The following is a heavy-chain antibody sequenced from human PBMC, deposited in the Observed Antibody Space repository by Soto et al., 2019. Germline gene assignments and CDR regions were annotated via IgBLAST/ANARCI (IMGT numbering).Heavy chain of an antibody. CDR1: GFTFSDYY. J-gene: IGHJ6*02. CDR2: ISSSGSTI. Sequence: QVQLVESGGGLVKPGGSLRLSCAASGFTFSDYYMSWIRQAPGKGLEWVSYISSSGSTIYYADSVKGRFTISRDNAKNSLYLQKNSLRAEDTAVYYCARDSAYYYDSSGYYYGPYYYGMDVWGQGTTVTVSS. CDR3: ARDSAYYYDSSGYYYGPYYYGMDV. D-gene: IGHD3-22*01. V-gene: IGHV3-11*01.